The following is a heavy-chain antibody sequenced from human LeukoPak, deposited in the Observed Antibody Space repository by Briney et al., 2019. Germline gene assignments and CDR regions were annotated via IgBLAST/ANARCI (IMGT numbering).Heavy chain of an antibody. J-gene: IGHJ4*02. D-gene: IGHD3-10*01. Sequence: SVNVSCTASGGTFSSYAISWVRQAPGQGLEWMGRIIPILGIANYAQKFQGRVTITADKSTSTAYMELSSLRSEDTAVYYCARFDYYYGSGSEIDYWGQGTLVTVSS. V-gene: IGHV1-69*04. CDR1: GGTFSSYA. CDR2: IIPILGIA. CDR3: ARFDYYYGSGSEIDY.